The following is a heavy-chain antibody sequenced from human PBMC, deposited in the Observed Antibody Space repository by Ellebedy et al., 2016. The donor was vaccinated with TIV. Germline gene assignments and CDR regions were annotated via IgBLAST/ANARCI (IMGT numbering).Heavy chain of an antibody. CDR2: IRYDGSNK. CDR3: AKKGNRDIVYYYYYYGMDV. J-gene: IGHJ6*02. Sequence: GGSLRLSCAASGFTFSSYGMHWVRQAPGKGLEWVAFIRYDGSNKYYADSVNGRFTISRDNSKNTLYLQMNSLRAEDTAVHYWAKKGNRDIVYYYYYYGMDVWGQGTTVTVSS. V-gene: IGHV3-30*02. CDR1: GFTFSSYG. D-gene: IGHD2-15*01.